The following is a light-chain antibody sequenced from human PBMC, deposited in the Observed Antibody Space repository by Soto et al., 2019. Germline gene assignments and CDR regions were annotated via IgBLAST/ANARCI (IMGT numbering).Light chain of an antibody. V-gene: IGLV1-44*01. J-gene: IGLJ1*01. CDR1: SSNIGSNN. CDR3: SAWDDSLNGDV. Sequence: QSVLTQSPSASGTPGQRVTISCSGSSSNIGSNNVNWYQQLPGAAPRLLIYGDSQRPSGVPDRFSASKSGTSASLAISGLQSEDEADYYCSAWDDSLNGDVFGIGTKVTVL. CDR2: GDS.